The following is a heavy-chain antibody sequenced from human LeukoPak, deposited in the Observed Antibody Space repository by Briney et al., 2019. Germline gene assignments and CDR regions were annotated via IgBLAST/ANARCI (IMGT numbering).Heavy chain of an antibody. CDR1: GYTFTSYD. CDR2: MNPNSGNT. D-gene: IGHD3-10*01. CDR3: ARGRGVTYTRGWFDP. V-gene: IGHV1-8*01. Sequence: ASVKVSCKASGYTFTSYDINWVRQATGQGLEWMGWMNPNSGNTGYAQKFQGRVTMTRNTSISTAYMELSSLRSEDTAGYYCARGRGVTYTRGWFDPWGQGTLVTVSS. J-gene: IGHJ5*02.